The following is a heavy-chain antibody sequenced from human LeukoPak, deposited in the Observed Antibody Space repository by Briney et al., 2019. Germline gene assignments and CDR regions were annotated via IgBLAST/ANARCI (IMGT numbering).Heavy chain of an antibody. Sequence: SETLSHTCTVSGGSISSYYWSWIRQPPGKGLEWIGYIYYSGSTNYNPSHKSRVTISVDTSKNQFSLKLSSVTAADTAVYYCARLGSSGWYVVWGQGTLVTVSS. D-gene: IGHD6-19*01. V-gene: IGHV4-59*08. CDR3: ARLGSSGWYVV. CDR1: GGSISSYY. J-gene: IGHJ4*02. CDR2: IYYSGST.